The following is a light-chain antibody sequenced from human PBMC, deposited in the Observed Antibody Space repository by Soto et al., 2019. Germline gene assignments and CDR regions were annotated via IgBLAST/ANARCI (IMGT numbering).Light chain of an antibody. CDR3: QVWDGIRDHRA. J-gene: IGLJ2*01. V-gene: IGLV3-21*02. CDR1: NVGSKS. Sequence: SYVLTQPPSVSVAPGQTARVTCGGNNVGSKSVHWYQQKPGQAPVLVVHDDSDRPSGIPERFSGSNSGNTATLTISRVEAGDEADYFCQVWDGIRDHRAFGGGTKLTV. CDR2: DDS.